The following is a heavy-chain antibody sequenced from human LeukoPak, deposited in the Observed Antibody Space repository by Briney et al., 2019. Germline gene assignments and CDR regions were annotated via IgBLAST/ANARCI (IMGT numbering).Heavy chain of an antibody. CDR2: IIPIFGTA. Sequence: SVKVSCKAPGGTFSSYAISWVRQAPGQGLEWMGGIIPIFGTANYAQKFQGRVTITADKSTSTAYMELSSLRSEDTAVYYCARTPSGPYYYYMDVWGKGTTVTVSS. CDR1: GGTFSSYA. D-gene: IGHD5-12*01. V-gene: IGHV1-69*06. CDR3: ARTPSGPYYYYMDV. J-gene: IGHJ6*03.